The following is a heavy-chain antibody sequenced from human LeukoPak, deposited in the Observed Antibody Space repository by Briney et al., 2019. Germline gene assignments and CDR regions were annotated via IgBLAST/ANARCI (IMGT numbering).Heavy chain of an antibody. Sequence: GGSLRLSCTASGFTFSNAWMSWVRQAPGKGLEWVGRIKSKTDGGTIDYAAPVKGRFTISRDDSKNTLYLQMNSLKTEDTAVYYCTTDLNYGAFDIWGHGTMVTVSS. CDR3: TTDLNYGAFDI. CDR2: IKSKTDGGTI. V-gene: IGHV3-15*01. D-gene: IGHD4-17*01. CDR1: GFTFSNAW. J-gene: IGHJ3*02.